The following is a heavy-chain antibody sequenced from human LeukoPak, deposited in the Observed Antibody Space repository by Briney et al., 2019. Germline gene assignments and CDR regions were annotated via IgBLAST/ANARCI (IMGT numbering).Heavy chain of an antibody. Sequence: PGGSLRLSCAASGFTFSSYSMNWVRQAPGKALEWVSSISSSSSYIYYADSVKGRFTISRDNAKNSLYLQMNSLRAEDTAMYYCARDFYHDSSGSSFDYWGQGTLVTVSS. D-gene: IGHD3-22*01. J-gene: IGHJ4*02. CDR3: ARDFYHDSSGSSFDY. CDR2: ISSSSSYI. CDR1: GFTFSSYS. V-gene: IGHV3-21*01.